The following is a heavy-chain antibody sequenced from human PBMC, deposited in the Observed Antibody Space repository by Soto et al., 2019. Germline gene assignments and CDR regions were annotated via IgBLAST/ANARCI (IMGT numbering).Heavy chain of an antibody. J-gene: IGHJ6*02. Sequence: QVQLVQSGAEVKKPGASVKVSCKASGYTFTSYYMHWVRQAPGQGLEWMGIINPSGGSTSYAQKFQGRVTMTRDTSTSTVYMELSSLRSEDTAVYYCAADYGDYPGPYGMDVWGQGTTVTVSS. CDR3: AADYGDYPGPYGMDV. CDR2: INPSGGST. V-gene: IGHV1-46*01. CDR1: GYTFTSYY. D-gene: IGHD4-17*01.